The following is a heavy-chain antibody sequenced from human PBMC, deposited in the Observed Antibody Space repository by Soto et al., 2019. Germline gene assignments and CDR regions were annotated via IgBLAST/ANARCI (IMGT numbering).Heavy chain of an antibody. CDR3: ARTNDYGGNSYAFVI. V-gene: IGHV3-30-3*01. D-gene: IGHD4-17*01. CDR2: ISYDGSNK. J-gene: IGHJ3*02. Sequence: QVQLVESGGGVVQPGRSLRLSCAASGFTFSSYAMHWVSQAPGKGLEWVAVISYDGSNKYYADSVKGRFTISRDNSKNTLYLQMNSLRADDTAVYYCARTNDYGGNSYAFVIWGQGTMVTVSS. CDR1: GFTFSSYA.